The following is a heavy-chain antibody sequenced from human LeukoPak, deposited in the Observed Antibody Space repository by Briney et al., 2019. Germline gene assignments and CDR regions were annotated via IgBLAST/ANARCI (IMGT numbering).Heavy chain of an antibody. CDR2: IKQDGSEK. V-gene: IGHV3-7*01. CDR3: ARNAYYYGSGSPLGY. D-gene: IGHD3-10*01. Sequence: GGSLRLSCAASGFTFSSCWMSWVRQAPGKGLEWVANIKQDGSEKYYVDSVKGRFTISRDNAKNSLYLQMNSLRAEDTAVYYCARNAYYYGSGSPLGYWGQGTLVTVSS. J-gene: IGHJ4*02. CDR1: GFTFSSCW.